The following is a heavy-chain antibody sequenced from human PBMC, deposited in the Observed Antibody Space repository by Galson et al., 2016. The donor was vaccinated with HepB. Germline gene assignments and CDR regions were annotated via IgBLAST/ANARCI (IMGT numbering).Heavy chain of an antibody. D-gene: IGHD6-13*01. Sequence: SLRLSCAASGFTFSRHWMHWVRQAPGKGLVWVSRIKTDGTYADSLEGRFTSTRDNAKNTLYLDMNSLRVEDTAVDYCATIGPYGTGWYGCNDYWGQGTLVTVSS. CDR3: ATIGPYGTGWYGCNDY. CDR1: GFTFSRHW. J-gene: IGHJ4*02. CDR2: IKTDG. V-gene: IGHV3-74*01.